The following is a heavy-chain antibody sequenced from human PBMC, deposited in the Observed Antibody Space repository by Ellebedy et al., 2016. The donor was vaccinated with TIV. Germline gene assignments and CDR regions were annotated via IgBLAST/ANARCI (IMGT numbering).Heavy chain of an antibody. D-gene: IGHD3-3*01. CDR2: ISYDGGNK. J-gene: IGHJ4*02. V-gene: IGHV3-30-3*01. Sequence: GESLKISCAASGFTFSSYAMHWVRQAPGKGLQWVAVISYDGGNKYYADSVKGRFTISRDNSKNTLYLQMSSLRRDDTAVYYCAKELRSGFDYWGQGTLVTVSS. CDR3: AKELRSGFDY. CDR1: GFTFSSYA.